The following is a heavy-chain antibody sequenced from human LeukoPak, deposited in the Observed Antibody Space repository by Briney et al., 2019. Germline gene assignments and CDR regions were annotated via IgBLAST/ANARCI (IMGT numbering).Heavy chain of an antibody. J-gene: IGHJ6*03. Sequence: SETLSLTCAVSGGSISSGGYSWSWIRQPPGKGLEWIGYIYYSGSTYYNPSLKSRVTISVDTSKNQFSLKLSSVTAADTAVYYCARERGGGNAYYMDVWGKGTTVTVSS. CDR1: GGSISSGGYS. D-gene: IGHD4-23*01. CDR3: ARERGGGNAYYMDV. V-gene: IGHV4-30-4*07. CDR2: IYYSGST.